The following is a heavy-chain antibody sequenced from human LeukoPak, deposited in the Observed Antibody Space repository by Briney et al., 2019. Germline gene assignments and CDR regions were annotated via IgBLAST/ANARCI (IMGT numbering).Heavy chain of an antibody. V-gene: IGHV4-34*01. D-gene: IGHD3-22*01. J-gene: IGHJ3*02. Sequence: SETLSLTCAVYGGSFSGYYWSWIRQPPGKGLEWIGEINHSGSTNYNPSLKSRVTISVDTSKNQFSLKLSSVTAADTAVYYCARHYSSGYLDAFDIWGQGTMVTASS. CDR1: GGSFSGYY. CDR3: ARHYSSGYLDAFDI. CDR2: INHSGST.